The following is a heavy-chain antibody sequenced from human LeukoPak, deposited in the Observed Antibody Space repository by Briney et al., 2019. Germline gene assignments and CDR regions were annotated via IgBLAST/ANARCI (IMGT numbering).Heavy chain of an antibody. V-gene: IGHV1-2*02. Sequence: ASVKVSCKASGYTFTGYYMHWVRQAPGQGLEWMGWINPNSGGTNYAQKFQGRVTMTRDTSISTAYMELSRLRSDDTAVYYCARDMEGDIVATMPQYYFDYWGQGTLVTVSS. CDR1: GYTFTGYY. J-gene: IGHJ4*02. CDR3: ARDMEGDIVATMPQYYFDY. D-gene: IGHD5-12*01. CDR2: INPNSGGT.